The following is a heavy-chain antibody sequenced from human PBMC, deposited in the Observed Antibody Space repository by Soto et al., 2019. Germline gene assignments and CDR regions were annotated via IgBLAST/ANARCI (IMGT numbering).Heavy chain of an antibody. Sequence: QVHLVQSGADVKKPGASVKISCRAVGYPFTNYYIHWVRQAPGQRLEWRGMINPRDGGTKYAEIFQGRVSMTRDTSTTTVQMDLTSLRSGDTGIYYCARAEVRRPWDTGAFDSWGQGTTVTVSS. CDR3: ARAEVRRPWDTGAFDS. CDR2: INPRDGGT. D-gene: IGHD1-1*01. V-gene: IGHV1-46*01. J-gene: IGHJ3*02. CDR1: GYPFTNYY.